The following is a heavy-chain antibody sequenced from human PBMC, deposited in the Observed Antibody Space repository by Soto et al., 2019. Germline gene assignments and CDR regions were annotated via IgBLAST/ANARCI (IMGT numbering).Heavy chain of an antibody. Sequence: QVQLVQSGAEVKRPGSSVKVSCESSGDTFNSYVISWVRQAPGQGLEWMGGIIPIIGVTHYAQKFQGRVTTRALSTTATADMRLRTLGFEDTSLYYSGRDSIAAARAHHSGHGTLVTPSS. CDR1: GDTFNSYV. CDR2: IIPIIGVT. CDR3: GRDSIAAARAHH. V-gene: IGHV1-69*17. J-gene: IGHJ1*01. D-gene: IGHD2-21*01.